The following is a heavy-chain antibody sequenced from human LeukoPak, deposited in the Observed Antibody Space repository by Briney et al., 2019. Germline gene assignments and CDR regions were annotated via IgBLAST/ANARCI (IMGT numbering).Heavy chain of an antibody. V-gene: IGHV4-34*01. D-gene: IGHD3-22*01. J-gene: IGHJ4*02. CDR1: GGSFSGYY. Sequence: SETLSLTCAVYGGSFSGYYWSWIRQPPGKGLEWIGEINHSGSTNYNPSLKSRATISVDTSKNQFSLKLSSVTAADTAVYYCARVTRDYDSSGYTGPNDYWGQGTLVTVSS. CDR3: ARVTRDYDSSGYTGPNDY. CDR2: INHSGST.